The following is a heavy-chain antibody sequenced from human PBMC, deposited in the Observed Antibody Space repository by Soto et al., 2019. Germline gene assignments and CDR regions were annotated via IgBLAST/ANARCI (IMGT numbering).Heavy chain of an antibody. D-gene: IGHD3-10*01. CDR3: ARSVGGSNVNFDY. V-gene: IGHV1-8*01. CDR2: MNPDSGNT. J-gene: IGHJ4*02. CDR1: GYTFTSYD. Sequence: QVQLVQSGAEVRTPGASVKVSCKASGYTFTSYDINWVRQATGQGPEWMGWMNPDSGNTGYVQKFQGRVTMTRNTAISTAYMELSSLRSEDTAVYYWARSVGGSNVNFDYWGQRTLVTVSS.